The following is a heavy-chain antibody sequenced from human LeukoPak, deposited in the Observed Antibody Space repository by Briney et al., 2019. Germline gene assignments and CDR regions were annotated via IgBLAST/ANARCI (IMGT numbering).Heavy chain of an antibody. CDR2: IWYDGSNK. CDR3: ARNQDYGVYNSVGAFDI. D-gene: IGHD4-17*01. Sequence: GGSLRLSCAASGFIFSNYGMHWVRQAPGKGLEWVAVIWYDGSNKYYADSVKGRFTISRDNSKNTLYLQMNSLRAEDTAVYYCARNQDYGVYNSVGAFDIWGQGTMVTVSS. J-gene: IGHJ3*02. CDR1: GFIFSNYG. V-gene: IGHV3-33*01.